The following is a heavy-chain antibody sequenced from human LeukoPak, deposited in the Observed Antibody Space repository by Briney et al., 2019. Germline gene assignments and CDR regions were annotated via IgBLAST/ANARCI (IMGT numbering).Heavy chain of an antibody. Sequence: SETLSLTCTVSGGSISSGSYYWSWIRQPAGKGLEWIGRIYTSGSTNYNPSLRSRVTISVDTSKNQFSLKLSSVTAADTAVYYCAGNYYGSGSYYSEDRYWGQGTLVTVSS. CDR2: IYTSGST. CDR1: GGSISSGSYY. V-gene: IGHV4-61*02. J-gene: IGHJ4*02. D-gene: IGHD3-10*01. CDR3: AGNYYGSGSYYSEDRY.